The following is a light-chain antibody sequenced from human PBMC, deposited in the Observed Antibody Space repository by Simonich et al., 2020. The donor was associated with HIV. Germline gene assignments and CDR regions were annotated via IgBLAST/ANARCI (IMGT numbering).Light chain of an antibody. CDR1: SSDVGGYKY. Sequence: QSALTQPASVSGSPGQSITISCTGTSSDVGGYKYVSWYQHNPGKAPKLMSFDVTRQPAGVSNRFSGSKSGNTASLTIYGLQAEDEADYYCSSYAGSSTYVFGTGTKVTVL. CDR2: DVT. CDR3: SSYAGSSTYV. J-gene: IGLJ1*01. V-gene: IGLV2-14*03.